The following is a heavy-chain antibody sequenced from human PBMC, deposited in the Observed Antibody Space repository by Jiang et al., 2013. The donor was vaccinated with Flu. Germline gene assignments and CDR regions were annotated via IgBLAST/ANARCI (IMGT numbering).Heavy chain of an antibody. D-gene: IGHD1-14*01. CDR1: GFTFSSYA. Sequence: VQLVESGGGVVQPGRSLRLSCAASGFTFSSYAMHWVRQAPGKGLEWVAVISYDGSNKYYADSVKGRFTISRDNSKNTLYLQMNSLRAEDTAVYYCARDRTLYYYYGMDVWGQGTTGHRLL. CDR3: ARDRTLYYYYGMDV. V-gene: IGHV3-30-3*01. CDR2: ISYDGSNK. J-gene: IGHJ6*02.